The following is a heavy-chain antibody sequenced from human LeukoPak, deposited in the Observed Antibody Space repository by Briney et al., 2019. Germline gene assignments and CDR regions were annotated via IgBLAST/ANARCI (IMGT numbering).Heavy chain of an antibody. CDR1: GFTFSHHW. Sequence: GGTLRLSCAASGFTFSHHWLTWVRQGPGKGPEWAANIYLDGSETNYLDSVKGRFTISRDNAKNSLDLQMNSLRAEDPAVYYCARGHYGMDVWGQGTTVTVSS. V-gene: IGHV3-7*04. CDR3: ARGHYGMDV. J-gene: IGHJ6*02. CDR2: IYLDGSET.